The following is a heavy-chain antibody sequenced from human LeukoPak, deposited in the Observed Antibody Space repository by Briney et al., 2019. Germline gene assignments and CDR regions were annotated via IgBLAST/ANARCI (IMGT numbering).Heavy chain of an antibody. CDR3: AKDTVKYCSSTSCYLDY. CDR2: IRYDGSKK. V-gene: IGHV3-30*02. D-gene: IGHD2-2*01. J-gene: IGHJ4*02. Sequence: GGSLRLSCAASGFTFSSYGMHWVRQAPGKGLEWVAFIRYDGSKKYYADSVKGRFTISRDNSKNTLYLQMNSLRAEDTAVYYCAKDTVKYCSSTSCYLDYWGQGTLVTVSS. CDR1: GFTFSSYG.